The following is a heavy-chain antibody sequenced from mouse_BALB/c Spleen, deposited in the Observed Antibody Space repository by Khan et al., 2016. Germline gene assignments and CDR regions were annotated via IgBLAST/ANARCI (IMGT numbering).Heavy chain of an antibody. Sequence: QIQLVQSGPELKKPGETVRISCKASGYTFTTAGMQWVQKMPGKGLKWIGWINTHSGVPKYAEDFKGRFAFSLETSASTAYLQISNLKNEDTATYFCAISITTVVARGAMDYWGQGTSVTVSS. J-gene: IGHJ4*01. CDR3: AISITTVVARGAMDY. CDR1: GYTFTTAG. V-gene: IGHV9-4*02. D-gene: IGHD1-1*01. CDR2: INTHSGVP.